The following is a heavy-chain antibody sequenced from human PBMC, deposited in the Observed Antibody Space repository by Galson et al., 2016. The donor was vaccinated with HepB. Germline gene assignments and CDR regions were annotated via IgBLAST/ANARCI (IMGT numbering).Heavy chain of an antibody. J-gene: IGHJ3*01. Sequence: SLRLSCATSGFSFGDYGMSWFRQAPGKGLEWVGSSTSKSYGGTTEYAASVKGRFSMSRDDSKSIAYLQMNSLKIEDTAVYYCNADHGYVEASDFWGQGTMVTVSS. V-gene: IGHV3-49*03. CDR3: NADHGYVEASDF. CDR1: GFSFGDYG. CDR2: STSKSYGGTT. D-gene: IGHD4-17*01.